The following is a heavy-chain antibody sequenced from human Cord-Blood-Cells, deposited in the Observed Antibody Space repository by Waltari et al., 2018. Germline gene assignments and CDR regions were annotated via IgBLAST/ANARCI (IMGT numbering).Heavy chain of an antibody. V-gene: IGHV5-51*01. D-gene: IGHD2-2*02. J-gene: IGHJ4*02. Sequence: EVQLVQSGAEVKKPGESLKISCKGSGYSFTSYWIGWVRQMPGKGLEWMRLIYPGDSDTGYRPSFQGQVAISAYKSISTAYLQWSSLKASDTAMYDCARGNWSSTSCYSYFDYWGQGTLVTVSS. CDR1: GYSFTSYW. CDR3: ARGNWSSTSCYSYFDY. CDR2: IYPGDSDT.